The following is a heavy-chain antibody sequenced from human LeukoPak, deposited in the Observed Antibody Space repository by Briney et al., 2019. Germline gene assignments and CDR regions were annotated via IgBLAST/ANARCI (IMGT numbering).Heavy chain of an antibody. Sequence: SETLSLTRTVSGGSISSNHYYWAWIRQPPGKGLEWLGRIYYRGTTYYNPSLKSRVTISVDTSNNQFSLKLSSVTAADTSVYYCARHKDDYVWGTFRFGFGLWGQGTLVTVSS. CDR3: ARHKDDYVWGTFRFGFGL. D-gene: IGHD3-16*01. CDR1: GGSISSNHYY. V-gene: IGHV4-39*01. J-gene: IGHJ4*02. CDR2: IYYRGTT.